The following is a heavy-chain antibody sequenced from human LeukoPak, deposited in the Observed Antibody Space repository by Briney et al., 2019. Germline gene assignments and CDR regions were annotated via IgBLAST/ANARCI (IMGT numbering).Heavy chain of an antibody. D-gene: IGHD3-22*01. J-gene: IGHJ4*02. Sequence: GGSLRLSCAASGFTFSSYGMNWVRQAPGKGLEWVSGISGNGGTTYYADSVKGRFTISRDNSKNSLSLQVSSLRAEDMAVYYCAKTNGYYSDWGQGTLVTVSS. CDR3: AKTNGYYSD. V-gene: IGHV3-23*01. CDR2: ISGNGGTT. CDR1: GFTFSSYG.